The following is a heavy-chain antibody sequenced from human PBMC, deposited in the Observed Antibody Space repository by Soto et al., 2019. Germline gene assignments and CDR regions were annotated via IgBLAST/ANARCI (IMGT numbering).Heavy chain of an antibody. J-gene: IGHJ3*02. V-gene: IGHV3-30-3*01. CDR1: GFTFSSYA. Sequence: QVQLVESGGGVVQPGRSLRLSCAASGFTFSSYAMHWLRQAPGKGLEWVAVISYDGSDKYYADSVKGRFTISRDNSKNTLYLQMNSLRAEDTAVYYCARYIVVVTATYAFDIWGQGTMVTVSS. D-gene: IGHD2-21*02. CDR2: ISYDGSDK. CDR3: ARYIVVVTATYAFDI.